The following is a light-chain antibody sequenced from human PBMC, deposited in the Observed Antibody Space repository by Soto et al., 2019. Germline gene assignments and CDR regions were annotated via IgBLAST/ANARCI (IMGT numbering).Light chain of an antibody. CDR1: SSDVGGYNS. Sequence: QSALTQPASVSGSPGQSITISCTGTSSDVGGYNSVSWYQHHPGKAPKLMIYDVRKRPSGVPDRFSGSKSDNTASLTISGFQAEDEADYYCCSYAGRYTYVFGTGTKVTVL. V-gene: IGLV2-11*01. CDR2: DVR. CDR3: CSYAGRYTYV. J-gene: IGLJ1*01.